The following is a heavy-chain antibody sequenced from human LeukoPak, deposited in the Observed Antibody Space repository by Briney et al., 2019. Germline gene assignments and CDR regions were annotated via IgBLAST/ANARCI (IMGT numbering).Heavy chain of an antibody. V-gene: IGHV4-4*09. CDR3: ARIPLGYSGAYYFDY. J-gene: IGHJ4*02. CDR2: ISSSGSV. Sequence: SETLSLTCTVSRGSISGSIRSYYWSWLRQPPGKGLEWIGYISSSGSVNDNPSLRSRVTISVGTSKNQFFLNLSSVSAADTAVYYCARIPLGYSGAYYFDYWGQGTLVTVSP. CDR1: RGSISGSIRSYY. D-gene: IGHD5-12*01.